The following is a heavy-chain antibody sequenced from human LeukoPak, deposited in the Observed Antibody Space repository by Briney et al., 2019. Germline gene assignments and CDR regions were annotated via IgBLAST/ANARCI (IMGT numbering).Heavy chain of an antibody. Sequence: GGSLRLSCAASGFTFSSYSMNWVRQAPGKGLEWVSSISSSSSYIYYADSVKGRFTISRDNAKNSLYLQMNSLRAEDTAVYYCAREWGWYSSGWYYFDYWGQGTLVTVSS. CDR2: ISSSSSYI. J-gene: IGHJ4*02. CDR1: GFTFSSYS. CDR3: AREWGWYSSGWYYFDY. D-gene: IGHD6-19*01. V-gene: IGHV3-21*01.